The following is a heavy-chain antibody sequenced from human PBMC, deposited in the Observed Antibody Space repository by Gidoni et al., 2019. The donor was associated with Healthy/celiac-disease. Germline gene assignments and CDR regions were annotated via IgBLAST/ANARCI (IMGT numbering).Heavy chain of an antibody. V-gene: IGHV4-59*09. CDR3: ARGVKYSSGWSHTLFDY. J-gene: IGHJ4*02. Sequence: SRVTISVDTSKNQFSLKLSSVTAADTAVYYCARGVKYSSGWSHTLFDYWGQGTLVTVSS. D-gene: IGHD6-19*01.